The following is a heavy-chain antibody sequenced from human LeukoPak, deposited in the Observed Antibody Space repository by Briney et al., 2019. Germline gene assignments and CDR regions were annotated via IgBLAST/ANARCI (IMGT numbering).Heavy chain of an antibody. CDR3: AGGTAAASNSPWGY. CDR1: GFTFSSYS. J-gene: IGHJ4*02. V-gene: IGHV3-21*01. D-gene: IGHD6-13*01. CDR2: ISSSSSYI. Sequence: GGSLRLSCAASGFTFSSYSMNWVRQAPGKGLEWVSSISSSSSYIYYADSLKGRFTISRDNAKNSLYPQMNSLRAEDTAVYYCAGGTAAASNSPWGYWGQGTLVTVSS.